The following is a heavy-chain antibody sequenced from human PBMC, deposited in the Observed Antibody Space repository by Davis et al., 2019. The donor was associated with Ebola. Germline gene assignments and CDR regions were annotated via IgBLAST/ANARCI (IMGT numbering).Heavy chain of an antibody. CDR1: GFVFRNYV. D-gene: IGHD6-19*01. Sequence: GESLKISCAASGFVFRNYVMSWVRQAPGKGLEWVSTHGTSGDTYYADSVKGRFTISRDSSKSTLYLLMNSLRAEDTALYYCAKGGSGWPSDYSYGMGVWGKGTTVTVSS. V-gene: IGHV3-23*01. J-gene: IGHJ6*04. CDR3: AKGGSGWPSDYSYGMGV. CDR2: HGTSGDT.